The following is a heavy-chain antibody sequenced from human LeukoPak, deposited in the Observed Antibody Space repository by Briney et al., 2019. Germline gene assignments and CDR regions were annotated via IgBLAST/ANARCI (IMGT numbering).Heavy chain of an antibody. CDR3: AKALNGLVDY. D-gene: IGHD6-19*01. J-gene: IGHJ4*02. CDR2: IWYDGSNK. V-gene: IGHV3-33*06. Sequence: GRSLRLSCAASGFTFSDYGMHWVRQAPGKGLEWVAVIWYDGSNKYYADSAKGRFTISRDNSKNTLYLQMNSLRAEDTAVYYCAKALNGLVDYWGQGTLVTVSS. CDR1: GFTFSDYG.